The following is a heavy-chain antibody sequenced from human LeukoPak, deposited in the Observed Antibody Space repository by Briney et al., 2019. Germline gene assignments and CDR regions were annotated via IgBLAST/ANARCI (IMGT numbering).Heavy chain of an antibody. CDR1: GFTFSNHG. Sequence: GGSLRLSCAASGFTFSNHGMHWVRQAPGKGLEWVAVISYDGSNKYYADSVKGRFTISRDNSKNTLYLQMNSLRAEDTAVYYCAKGHSTLRLGELSCDYWGQGTLVTVSS. CDR2: ISYDGSNK. D-gene: IGHD3-16*02. V-gene: IGHV3-30*18. CDR3: AKGHSTLRLGELSCDY. J-gene: IGHJ4*02.